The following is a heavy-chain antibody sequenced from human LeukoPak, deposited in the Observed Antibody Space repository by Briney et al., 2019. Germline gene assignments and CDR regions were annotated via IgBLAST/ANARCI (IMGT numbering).Heavy chain of an antibody. J-gene: IGHJ4*02. CDR3: ARAGNGDY. V-gene: IGHV4-39*01. Sequence: SETLSLTCSVSGDSISSGSYYWACIRQPPGKGLEWIGSVYYSGSTYYNPSLKSRLTISVDTSKNRSSLKLSSVTAADTAVYYCARAGNGDYWGQGTLVTVSS. CDR1: GDSISSGSYY. CDR2: VYYSGST. D-gene: IGHD1-1*01.